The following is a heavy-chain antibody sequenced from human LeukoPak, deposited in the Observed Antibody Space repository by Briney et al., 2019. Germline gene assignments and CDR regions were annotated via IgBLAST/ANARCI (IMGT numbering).Heavy chain of an antibody. Sequence: PSETLSLICTVSGASISSYYWSWIRQPAGKGLEWIGRIYTSGSTNYNPSLKGRVTMSADTSKNQFSLKLSSVTAADTAVYFCASGAVVDAFDIWGQGTMVTVSS. V-gene: IGHV4-4*07. D-gene: IGHD4-23*01. CDR1: GASISSYY. CDR3: ASGAVVDAFDI. J-gene: IGHJ3*02. CDR2: IYTSGST.